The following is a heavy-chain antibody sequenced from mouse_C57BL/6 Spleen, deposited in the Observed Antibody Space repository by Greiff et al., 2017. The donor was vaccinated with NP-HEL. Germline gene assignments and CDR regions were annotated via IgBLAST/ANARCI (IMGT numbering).Heavy chain of an antibody. J-gene: IGHJ3*01. V-gene: IGHV5-6*01. CDR1: GFTFSSYG. CDR3: AELGAY. Sequence: EVQGVESGGDLVKPGGSLKLSCAASGFTFSSYGMSWVRQTPDKRLEWVATISSGGSYTYYPDSVKGRFTISRDNAKNPLYLQMSSLKSEDTAMYYGAELGAYWGQGTLVTVSA. CDR2: ISSGGSYT. D-gene: IGHD4-1*01.